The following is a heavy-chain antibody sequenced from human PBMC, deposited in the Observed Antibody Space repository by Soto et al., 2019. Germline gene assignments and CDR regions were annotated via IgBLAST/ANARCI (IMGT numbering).Heavy chain of an antibody. J-gene: IGHJ5*02. CDR2: ISSSSSYI. CDR3: AKSIAARLDWFDP. D-gene: IGHD6-6*01. Sequence: EVQLVESGGGLVKPGGSLRLSCAASGFTFSSYSMNWVRQAPGKGLEWVSSISSSSSYIYYADSVKGRFTISRDNAKNSLYLQMNSLRAEDTAVYYCAKSIAARLDWFDPWGQGTLVTVSS. CDR1: GFTFSSYS. V-gene: IGHV3-21*01.